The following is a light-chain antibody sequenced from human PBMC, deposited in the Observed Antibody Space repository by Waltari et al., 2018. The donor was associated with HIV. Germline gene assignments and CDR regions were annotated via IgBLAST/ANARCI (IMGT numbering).Light chain of an antibody. CDR1: RIHIWNYHL. CDR3: LTYVSKTSTWQ. Sequence: QSALTQPPSVSGTPGQSLPIPCPGPRIHIWNYHLVSWFQQHPGKAPKLLIYDVSKRPSGVSSRFSGSKSGYFASLTISGLLTEDESAYYCLTYVSKTSTWQFGGGTYLTV. J-gene: IGLJ3*02. V-gene: IGLV2-23*02. CDR2: DVS.